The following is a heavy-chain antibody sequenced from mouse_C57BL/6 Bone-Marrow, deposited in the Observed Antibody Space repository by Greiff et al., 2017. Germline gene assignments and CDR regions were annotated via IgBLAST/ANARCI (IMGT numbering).Heavy chain of an antibody. CDR2: IYPGDGDT. V-gene: IGHV1-82*01. CDR1: GYAFSSSW. CDR3: ASLIYYNYDVN. D-gene: IGHD2-4*01. J-gene: IGHJ2*01. Sequence: VKVVESGPELVKPGASVKISCKASGYAFSSSWMNWVKQRPGKGLEWIGRIYPGDGDTNYNGKFKGKATLTADKSSSTAYMQLSSLTSEDSAVYFCASLIYYNYDVNWGQGTTLTVSS.